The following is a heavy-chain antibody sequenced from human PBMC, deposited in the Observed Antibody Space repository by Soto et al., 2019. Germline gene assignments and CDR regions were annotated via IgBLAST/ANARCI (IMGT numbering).Heavy chain of an antibody. V-gene: IGHV1-24*01. D-gene: IGHD2-8*01. CDR2: FDPEDGET. CDR3: ATGEIVLMVYAKGSEYFQH. CDR1: GYTLTELS. J-gene: IGHJ1*01. Sequence: QVQLVQSGAEVKKPGASVKVSCKVSGYTLTELSMHWVRQAPGKGLEWMGGFDPEDGETIYAQKFQGRVSMTEDTSTDTAYMELSSLRSEDTAVYYCATGEIVLMVYAKGSEYFQHWGQGTLVTVSS.